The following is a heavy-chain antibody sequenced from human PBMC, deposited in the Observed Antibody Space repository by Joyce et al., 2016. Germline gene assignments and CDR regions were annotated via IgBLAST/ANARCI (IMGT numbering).Heavy chain of an antibody. Sequence: QVQLVESGGGVVQPGRSLRLPCAAPGFTFSTHAMHWVRQSPGKGLEWVAIIWSDGSNKFCADSLKGRFTISRDNSKNALYLQMNSLRVEDTAVYYCARDPHHTGYGLFDFWGQGTLVTVSS. CDR3: ARDPHHTGYGLFDF. CDR1: GFTFSTHA. V-gene: IGHV3-33*01. J-gene: IGHJ4*02. D-gene: IGHD5-12*01. CDR2: IWSDGSNK.